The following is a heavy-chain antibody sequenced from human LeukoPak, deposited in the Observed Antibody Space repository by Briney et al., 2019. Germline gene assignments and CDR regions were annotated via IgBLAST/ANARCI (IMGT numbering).Heavy chain of an antibody. CDR2: IIPIFGTA. CDR3: ARVIWSVTMVRGATGWFDP. D-gene: IGHD3-10*01. J-gene: IGHJ5*02. V-gene: IGHV1-69*05. CDR1: GGTFSSYA. Sequence: GASVKVSCKASGGTFSSYAISWVRQAPGQGLEWMGGIIPIFGTANYAQKFQGRVTITTDESTSTAYMELSSLRSEDTAVYYCARVIWSVTMVRGATGWFDPWGQGTLVTVSS.